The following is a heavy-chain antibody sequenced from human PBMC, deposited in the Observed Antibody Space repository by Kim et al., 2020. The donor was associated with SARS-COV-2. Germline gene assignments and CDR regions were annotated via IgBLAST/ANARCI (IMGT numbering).Heavy chain of an antibody. CDR2: IFYTGQP. V-gene: IGHV4-39*02. CDR1: GDSIDNFNFY. D-gene: IGHD3-10*01. Sequence: SETLSLTCAVSGDSIDNFNFYWDWVRQSPGKALVWIGSIFYTGQPYYSPSLKSRVTLLLDTSERHFSLTLASVTSTDSGVYFCARRRGSSSSGGDWFDSWGRGLLVTVSS. J-gene: IGHJ5*01. CDR3: ARRRGSSSSGGDWFDS.